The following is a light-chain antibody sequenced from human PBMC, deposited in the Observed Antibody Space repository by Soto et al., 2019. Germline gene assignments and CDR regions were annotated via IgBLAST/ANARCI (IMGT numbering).Light chain of an antibody. CDR2: DVT. Sequence: QAVVTQPASVSGSPGQSITISCSGTNSDIGSYNRVSWYRQHPGKAPKLLIYDVTKRPSGVSNRFSGSKSGNTAFLTISGLPAEIEADYYSSSFRDTANLDVFGTGTKLTVL. CDR1: NSDIGSYNR. V-gene: IGLV2-14*03. J-gene: IGLJ1*01. CDR3: SSFRDTANLDV.